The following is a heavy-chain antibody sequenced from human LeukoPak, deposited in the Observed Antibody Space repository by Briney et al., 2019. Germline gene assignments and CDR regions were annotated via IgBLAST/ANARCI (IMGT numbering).Heavy chain of an antibody. CDR2: ILSDGSST. D-gene: IGHD3-10*01. CDR3: AKRASGSGTSLYYFDY. J-gene: IGHJ4*02. V-gene: IGHV3-74*01. CDR1: GFTFSNYW. Sequence: GGSLRLSCAASGFTFSNYWMHWVRQTPGKGLVWVSRILSDGSSTNYADSVKGRFTISRDNSKNTLYLQMNSLRAEDTAVYYCAKRASGSGTSLYYFDYWGQGTLVTVSS.